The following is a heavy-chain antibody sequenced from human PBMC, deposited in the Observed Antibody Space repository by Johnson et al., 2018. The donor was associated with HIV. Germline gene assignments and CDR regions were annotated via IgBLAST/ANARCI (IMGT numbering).Heavy chain of an antibody. D-gene: IGHD6-13*01. V-gene: IGHV3-30*03. CDR2: ISYDGINK. J-gene: IGHJ3*02. CDR3: ARGGIAATRHAFDI. CDR1: GFTFSSYG. Sequence: QVQLVESGGGVVQPGRSLRLSCAASGFTFSSYGMHWVRQAPGKGLEWVAVISYDGINKYYADSVKGRFTISRDNSKNTLYLQMNSLRAEDTAVYYCARGGIAATRHAFDIWGQGTMVTVSS.